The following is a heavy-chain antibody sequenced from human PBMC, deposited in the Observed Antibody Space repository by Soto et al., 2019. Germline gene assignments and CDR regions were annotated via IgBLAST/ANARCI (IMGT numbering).Heavy chain of an antibody. D-gene: IGHD3-16*01. J-gene: IGHJ4*01. V-gene: IGHV1-69*17. CDR1: GDTFNSYV. CDR2: SIPIIVVT. Sequence: QVQLGQSGAEVKRPGSSVKVSCESSGDTFNSYVISWVRQAPGQGLEWMGGSIPIIVVTHYAQQFHGRVTISALSSTGTAYMELTNLGFEDTALYYCARDSLGAKGADHWSHGTLATVSS. CDR3: ARDSLGAKGADH.